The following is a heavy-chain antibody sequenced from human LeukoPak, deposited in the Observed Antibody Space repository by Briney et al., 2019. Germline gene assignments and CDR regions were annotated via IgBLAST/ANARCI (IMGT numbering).Heavy chain of an antibody. CDR2: IYSGGGT. CDR1: GFTVSSNY. J-gene: IGHJ4*02. CDR3: ARGHNFGRLHPFDY. Sequence: GGSLRLSCAASGFTVSSNYMSWVRQAPGEGLEWVSVIYSGGGTYYADSVKGRFTISRDNSKNTLYLQMNSLRAEDTAVYYCARGHNFGRLHPFDYWGQGTLVTVPS. D-gene: IGHD3-9*01. V-gene: IGHV3-66*01.